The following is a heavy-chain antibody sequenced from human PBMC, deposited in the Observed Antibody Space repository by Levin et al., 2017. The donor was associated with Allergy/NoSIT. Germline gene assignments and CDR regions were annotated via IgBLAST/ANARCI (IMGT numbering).Heavy chain of an antibody. D-gene: IGHD1-7*01. CDR1: GFTFSSYA. CDR2: ISGSGGST. Sequence: GGSLRLSCAASGFTFSSYAMTWVRQAPGKGLEWVSGISGSGGSTYYADSVKGRLTISRDNSKNTLYLQMNSLRAEDTAVYYCAKDRITGTRGYYYYYGMDVWGQGTTVTVSS. CDR3: AKDRITGTRGYYYYYGMDV. V-gene: IGHV3-23*01. J-gene: IGHJ6*02.